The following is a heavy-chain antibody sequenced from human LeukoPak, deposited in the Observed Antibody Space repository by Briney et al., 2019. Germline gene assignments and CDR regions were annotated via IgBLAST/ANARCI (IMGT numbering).Heavy chain of an antibody. D-gene: IGHD3-16*02. V-gene: IGHV1-2*06. CDR3: ARELYDYVWGSYRYYFDY. CDR2: INPNSGGT. Sequence: ASVKVSCKASGYTFTGYYMHWVRQAPGQGLEWMGRINPNSGGTNYAQKFQGRVTMTRDTSISTAYMELSRLRSDDTAVYYCARELYDYVWGSYRYYFDYWGQGTLVTVSS. CDR1: GYTFTGYY. J-gene: IGHJ4*02.